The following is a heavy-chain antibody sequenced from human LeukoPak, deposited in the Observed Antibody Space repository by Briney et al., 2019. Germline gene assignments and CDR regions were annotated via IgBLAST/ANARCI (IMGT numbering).Heavy chain of an antibody. CDR1: GFTFSSYA. V-gene: IGHV3-23*01. Sequence: GGSLRLSCAASGFTFSSYAMSWVRQAPGKGLEWVSVISGSGVSTYYADSVKGRLTISRDNSKNTLFLQMNGLRAEDTAVYYCAREVYGGIDYWGQGTLVTVSS. J-gene: IGHJ4*02. D-gene: IGHD4-23*01. CDR2: ISGSGVST. CDR3: AREVYGGIDY.